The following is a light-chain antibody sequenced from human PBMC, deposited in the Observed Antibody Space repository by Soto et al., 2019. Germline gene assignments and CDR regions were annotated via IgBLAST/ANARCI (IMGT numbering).Light chain of an antibody. CDR3: SSYTTSNTRQIV. Sequence: QSVLTQPASVSGSPGQSITISCTGTSSDVGGYNYVSWYQHHPGKAPKLIIYDVSNRPSGVSIRFSGSKSDSTASLTISGLQPEDEADYHCSSYTTSNTRQIVFGTGTKVTVL. CDR1: SSDVGGYNY. CDR2: DVS. V-gene: IGLV2-14*03. J-gene: IGLJ1*01.